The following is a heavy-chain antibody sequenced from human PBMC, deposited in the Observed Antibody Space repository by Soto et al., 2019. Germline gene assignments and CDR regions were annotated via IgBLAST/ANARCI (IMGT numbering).Heavy chain of an antibody. Sequence: SETLSLTCAVYGGSFSGYYWSWIRQPPGKGLEWIGEINHSGSTNYNPSLKSRVTISVDTSKNQFSLKLSSVTAADTAVYYCARKLRFFTFDPWGQGTLVTVSS. CDR2: INHSGST. J-gene: IGHJ5*02. CDR3: ARKLRFFTFDP. CDR1: GGSFSGYY. D-gene: IGHD3-3*01. V-gene: IGHV4-34*01.